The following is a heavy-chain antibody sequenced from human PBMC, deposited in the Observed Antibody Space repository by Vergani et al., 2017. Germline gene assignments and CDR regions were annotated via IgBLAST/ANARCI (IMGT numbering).Heavy chain of an antibody. CDR1: GYTFTSYA. CDR2: INAGNGNT. Sequence: QVQLVQSGAEVKKPGASVKVSCKASGYTFTSYAMHWVRQAPGQRLEWMGWINAGNGNTKYSQKFQGRVTITRDTSASTAYMELSSLRSEDTAVYYCARVWVVPAARQAKRSMGFDYWGQGTLVTVSS. D-gene: IGHD2-2*01. V-gene: IGHV1-3*01. J-gene: IGHJ4*02. CDR3: ARVWVVPAARQAKRSMGFDY.